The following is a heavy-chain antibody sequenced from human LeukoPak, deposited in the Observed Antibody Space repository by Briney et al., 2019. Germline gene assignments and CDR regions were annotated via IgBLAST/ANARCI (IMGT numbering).Heavy chain of an antibody. D-gene: IGHD3-22*01. CDR1: GYTLTELS. V-gene: IGHV1-24*01. J-gene: IGHJ5*02. Sequence: ASVKVSCKVSGYTLTELSMHWVRQAPGKGLEWMGGFDPEDGETIYAQKFQGRVTMTEDTSTDTAYMELSSLRSEDTAVYYCATVVPDYYDSSGYTNWFDPWARGPWSPSPQ. CDR3: ATVVPDYYDSSGYTNWFDP. CDR2: FDPEDGET.